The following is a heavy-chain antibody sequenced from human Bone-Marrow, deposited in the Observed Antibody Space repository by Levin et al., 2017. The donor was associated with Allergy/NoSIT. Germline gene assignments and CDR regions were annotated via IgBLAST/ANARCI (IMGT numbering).Heavy chain of an antibody. J-gene: IGHJ4*02. Sequence: SVKVSCKASGGTFNTSAINWVRLAPGHGLEWMGGIIPVYGTTNYAQKFQGRLTITADESTSTAYMYLSDLTSEDTAMYYCARGDYGGNLLKYWGQGTLVTVSS. V-gene: IGHV1-69*13. CDR3: ARGDYGGNLLKY. CDR2: IIPVYGTT. CDR1: GGTFNTSA. D-gene: IGHD4-23*01.